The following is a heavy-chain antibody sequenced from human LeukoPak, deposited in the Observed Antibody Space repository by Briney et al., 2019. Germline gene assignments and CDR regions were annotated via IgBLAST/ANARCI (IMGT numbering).Heavy chain of an antibody. CDR1: GGSINSHY. Sequence: PSETLSLTCAVSGGSINSHYWGWIRQPPGKGLEWIGDIYYTGRNNYNPSLKSRVTISVDTSKNLLSLTLTSVLAADTAIYYCVRRDTGWNYFDYWGQGVLLTVSS. V-gene: IGHV4-59*08. J-gene: IGHJ4*02. CDR3: VRRDTGWNYFDY. CDR2: IYYTGRN. D-gene: IGHD6-19*01.